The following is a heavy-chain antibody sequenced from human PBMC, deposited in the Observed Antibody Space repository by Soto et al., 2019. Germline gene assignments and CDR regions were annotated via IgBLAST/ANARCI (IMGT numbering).Heavy chain of an antibody. CDR1: GFSVSSDY. V-gene: IGHV3-53*01. D-gene: IGHD3-10*01. CDR2: IYSGGDT. J-gene: IGHJ6*02. CDR3: TRAGSDPGNFYLSNYYAMDV. Sequence: EVQLVESGGTSIQAGGSLRLSCAASGFSVSSDYMSWVRQAPGKGLEWVSLIYSGGDTYYADSVKGRFTISRDISSNTIYLPMTSLRADDTAIYYCTRAGSDPGNFYLSNYYAMDVWGRGTTVTVSS.